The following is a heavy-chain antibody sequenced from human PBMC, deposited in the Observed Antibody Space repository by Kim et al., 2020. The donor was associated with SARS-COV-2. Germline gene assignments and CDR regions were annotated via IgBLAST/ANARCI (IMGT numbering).Heavy chain of an antibody. CDR3: ARDLGVAATTPNWFDP. CDR1: GYTFNDFY. D-gene: IGHD6-13*01. V-gene: IGHV1-2*06. J-gene: IGHJ5*02. Sequence: ASVKVSCKASGYTFNDFYIHWVRQAPGQGLEWMGRFNPKSGGANLAQSFQGRVTMTMDTSISTAYMEMSGLRSDDTAIYYCARDLGVAATTPNWFDPWGQ. CDR2: FNPKSGGA.